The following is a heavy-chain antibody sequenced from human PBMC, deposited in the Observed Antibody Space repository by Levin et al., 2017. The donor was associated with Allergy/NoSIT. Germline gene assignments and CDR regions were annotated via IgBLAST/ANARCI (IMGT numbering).Heavy chain of an antibody. CDR1: GFTFGDYA. V-gene: IGHV3-49*03. Sequence: GGSLRLSCTASGFTFGDYAMSWFRQAPGKGLEWVGFIRSKAYGGTTEYAASVKGRFTISRDDSKSIAYLQMNSLKTEDTAVYYCTRVAAAARREDAFDIWGQGTMVTVSS. D-gene: IGHD6-13*01. J-gene: IGHJ3*02. CDR3: TRVAAAARREDAFDI. CDR2: IRSKAYGGTT.